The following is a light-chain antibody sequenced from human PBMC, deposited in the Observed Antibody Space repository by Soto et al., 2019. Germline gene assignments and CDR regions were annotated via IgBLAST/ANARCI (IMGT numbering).Light chain of an antibody. V-gene: IGKV3-20*01. J-gene: IGKJ3*01. CDR2: GAS. Sequence: EMVLTQSPGTLSLSPGERATLSCRASQSVSSSYLAWYQQKPGQAPRLLIYGASSRATGIPDRFSGSGSGTDFTLTISRLEPEDFAVYYCQQYGSSPLFTVRPGTKVDIK. CDR3: QQYGSSPLFT. CDR1: QSVSSSY.